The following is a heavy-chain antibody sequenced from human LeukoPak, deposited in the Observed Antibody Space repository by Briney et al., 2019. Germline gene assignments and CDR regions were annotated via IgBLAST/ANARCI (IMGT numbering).Heavy chain of an antibody. CDR1: GFTFSGFA. J-gene: IGHJ6*01. Sequence: GGFLRLSCAASGFTFSGFAMSWVRRTPGKGLEWVSGISGSGDNTLYADSVKGRFTISRDNFKNTLYLEMNSLRAEDTAIYYCAKMKGHPLPKYYMDVWGQGTTVTVSS. V-gene: IGHV3-23*01. CDR3: AKMKGHPLPKYYMDV. CDR2: ISGSGDNT. D-gene: IGHD1-26*01.